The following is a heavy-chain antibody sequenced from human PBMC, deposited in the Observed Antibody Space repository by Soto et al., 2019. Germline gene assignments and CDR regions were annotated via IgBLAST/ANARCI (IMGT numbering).Heavy chain of an antibody. D-gene: IGHD3-22*01. Sequence: GGSLRLSCAASGFTFNNAWMSWVRQAPGKGLEWAGRIKGEADGGTTDYAAPVKGRITISRDHSKDTLYLRMNSLKTEDTAVYYCTTGLSNGYYNFDYWGQGT. J-gene: IGHJ4*02. CDR3: TTGLSNGYYNFDY. V-gene: IGHV3-15*01. CDR2: IKGEADGGTT. CDR1: GFTFNNAW.